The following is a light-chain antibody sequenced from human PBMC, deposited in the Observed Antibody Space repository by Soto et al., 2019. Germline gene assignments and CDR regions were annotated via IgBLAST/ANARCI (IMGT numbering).Light chain of an antibody. Sequence: QSALTQPPSASGSPGQSVTISCTGTSSDVGGYNYVSWYQQHPGKAPKLMIYEVSKQPSGVPDRFSGSKSGNTASLTVSGIQAEDEADYYCSSYAGSNGVFGTGTKVTVL. CDR3: SSYAGSNGV. CDR1: SSDVGGYNY. CDR2: EVS. V-gene: IGLV2-8*01. J-gene: IGLJ1*01.